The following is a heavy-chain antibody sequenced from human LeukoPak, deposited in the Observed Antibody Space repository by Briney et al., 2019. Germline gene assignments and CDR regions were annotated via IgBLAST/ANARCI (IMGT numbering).Heavy chain of an antibody. CDR3: ARVESNRRLDY. Sequence: GGSLRLSCAASGFTFGYYWMTWVRQAPGKGLEWVANIKQRGSEKDYVASVRGRFTISRDNAKNSLFLQMNSLRAEDTAMYYCARVESNRRLDYWGQGTLVTVSS. D-gene: IGHD1-1*01. V-gene: IGHV3-7*01. CDR2: IKQRGSEK. J-gene: IGHJ4*02. CDR1: GFTFGYYW.